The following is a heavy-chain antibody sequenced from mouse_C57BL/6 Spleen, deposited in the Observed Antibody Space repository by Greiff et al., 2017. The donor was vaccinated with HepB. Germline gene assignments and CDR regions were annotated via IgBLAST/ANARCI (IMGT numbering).Heavy chain of an antibody. D-gene: IGHD1-1*01. CDR1: GYTFTSYW. CDR3: ARYYGSSYGNAMDY. Sequence: QVQLQQPGAELVRPGSSVKLSCKASGYTFTSYWMHWVKQRPIQGLEWIGNIDPSDSETHYNQKFKDKATLTVDKSSSTAYMQLSSLTSEDSAVYYCARYYGSSYGNAMDYWGQGTSVTVSS. CDR2: IDPSDSET. V-gene: IGHV1-52*01. J-gene: IGHJ4*01.